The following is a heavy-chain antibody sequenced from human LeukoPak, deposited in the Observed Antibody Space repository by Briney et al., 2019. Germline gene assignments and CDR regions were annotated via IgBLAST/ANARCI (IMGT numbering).Heavy chain of an antibody. D-gene: IGHD5-24*01. Sequence: PSETLSLTCAVYGGSFSGYYWSWIRQPAGKGLEWIGRIYTSGSTNYNPSLKSRVTISVDTSKNQFSLKLSSVTAADTAVYYCAREQMATIDYWGQGTLVTVSS. V-gene: IGHV4-4*07. J-gene: IGHJ4*02. CDR3: AREQMATIDY. CDR1: GGSFSGYY. CDR2: IYTSGST.